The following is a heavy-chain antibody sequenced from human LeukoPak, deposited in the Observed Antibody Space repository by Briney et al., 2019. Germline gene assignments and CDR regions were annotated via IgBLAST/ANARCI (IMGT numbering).Heavy chain of an antibody. CDR2: IYYSGST. D-gene: IGHD5-18*01. V-gene: IGHV4-59*01. J-gene: IGHJ6*02. CDR1: GGSISSYY. Sequence: SETLSLTCTVSGGSISSYYWSWIRQPPGKGLEWIGYIYYSGSTNYNPSLKSRVTISVDTSKNQFSLELSSVTAADTAVYYCARDLVDTAMGYYYGMDVWGQGTTVTVSS. CDR3: ARDLVDTAMGYYYGMDV.